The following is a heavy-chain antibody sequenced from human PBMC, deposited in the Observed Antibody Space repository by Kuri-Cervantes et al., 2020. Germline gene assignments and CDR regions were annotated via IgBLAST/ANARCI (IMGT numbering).Heavy chain of an antibody. CDR3: ATDPRIAAPS. CDR1: GFSLSTSGMR. V-gene: IGHV2-70*04. Sequence: SGPTLVKPTQTLALTCTFSGFSLSTSGMRVSWIRQPPGKALEWLARIDWDDDKFYSTSLKTRLTISKDTSKNQVVLTMTNMDPVDTATYYCATDPRIAAPSWGQGTLVTVSS. CDR2: IDWDDDK. J-gene: IGHJ4*02. D-gene: IGHD6-6*01.